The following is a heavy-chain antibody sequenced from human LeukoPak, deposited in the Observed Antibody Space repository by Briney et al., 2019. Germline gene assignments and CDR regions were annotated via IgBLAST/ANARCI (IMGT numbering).Heavy chain of an antibody. CDR2: IYYSGST. J-gene: IGHJ5*02. CDR3: ARDKRRRGYSYGNWFDP. V-gene: IGHV4-39*07. CDR1: GGSISSSSYY. Sequence: SETLSLTCTVSGGSISSSSYYWGWIRQPPGKGLEWIGSIYYSGSTNYNPSLESRVTISVDTSKNQFSLKLSSVTAADTAVYYCARDKRRRGYSYGNWFDPWGQGTLVTVSS. D-gene: IGHD5-18*01.